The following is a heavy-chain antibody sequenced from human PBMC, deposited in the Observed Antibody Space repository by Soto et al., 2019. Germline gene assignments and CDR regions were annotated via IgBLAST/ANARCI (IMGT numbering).Heavy chain of an antibody. CDR2: VYDTGST. CDR1: SGPSRSHN. J-gene: IGHJ6*02. V-gene: IGHV4-59*08. CDR3: VRQGIGALHGLVDV. D-gene: IGHD3-10*01. Sequence: QVQLQQSGPGLVKPSETLSLTCTVSSGPSRSHNWGWIRQSPGRGLEWIGYVYDTGSTSYNPSLESRVTISADPSTNLIPLTLSSVTAADTAVYYCVRQGIGALHGLVDVWGQGTTVSVSS.